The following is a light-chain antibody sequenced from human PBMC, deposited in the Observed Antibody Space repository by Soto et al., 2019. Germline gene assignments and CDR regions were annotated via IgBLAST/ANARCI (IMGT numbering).Light chain of an antibody. V-gene: IGKV3-20*01. J-gene: IGKJ1*01. CDR2: GAS. Sequence: EIVLTQSPGTLSLSPGERATLSCRASQSVTSNYLAWYQQKPGQAPRLLITGASRRATGIPDRFSGSGSGTDFTLTISRLEPEDFAVYYCHQYDNSPRTFGQGTKVEIK. CDR1: QSVTSNY. CDR3: HQYDNSPRT.